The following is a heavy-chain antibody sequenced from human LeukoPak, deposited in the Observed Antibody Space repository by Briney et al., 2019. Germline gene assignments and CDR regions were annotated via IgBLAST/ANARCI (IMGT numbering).Heavy chain of an antibody. D-gene: IGHD3-22*01. CDR1: GGSISSYY. V-gene: IGHV4-59*08. CDR2: MYESGST. Sequence: SETLSLTCTVSGGSISSYYWSWIRQPPGKGLEWIGSMYESGSTFYSPSLKGRVTISIDTSKNQFSLKLNSVTAADTAVYFCARHYGLNYYDSSAYEYWGQGTLVTVSS. CDR3: ARHYGLNYYDSSAYEY. J-gene: IGHJ4*02.